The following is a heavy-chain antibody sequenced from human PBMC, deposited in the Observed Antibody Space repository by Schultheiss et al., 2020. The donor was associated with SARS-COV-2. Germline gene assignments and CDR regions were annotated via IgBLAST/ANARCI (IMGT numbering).Heavy chain of an antibody. V-gene: IGHV3-73*01. CDR1: GFTFSSYA. CDR2: IRSKANSYAT. Sequence: GGSLRLSCAASGFTFSSYAMSWVRQAPGKGLEWVGRIRSKANSYATAYAASVKGRFTISRDDSKNTLYLQMNSLRAEDTAVYYCAREAPGPYYYDSSGYRPTDAFDIWGQGTMVTVSS. CDR3: AREAPGPYYYDSSGYRPTDAFDI. D-gene: IGHD3-22*01. J-gene: IGHJ3*02.